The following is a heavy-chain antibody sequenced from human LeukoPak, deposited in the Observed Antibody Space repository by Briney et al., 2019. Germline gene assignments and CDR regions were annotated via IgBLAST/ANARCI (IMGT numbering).Heavy chain of an antibody. CDR3: ARVPGRTRYFDS. J-gene: IGHJ4*02. V-gene: IGHV3-7*02. D-gene: IGHD1-26*01. CDR1: GFAFTCCW. CDR2: IKQDGREK. Sequence: GGSLRLSCAASGFAFTCCWMSWVRQTPGKGLEWVASIKQDGREKFYADSVKGRFTISRDNAKSSLYLQVNSLRAEDTAVYYCARVPGRTRYFDSWGQGTLVTVSS.